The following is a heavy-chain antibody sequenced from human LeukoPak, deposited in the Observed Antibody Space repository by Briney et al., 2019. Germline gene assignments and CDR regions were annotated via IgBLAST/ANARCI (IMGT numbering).Heavy chain of an antibody. Sequence: SETLPLTCAVYGGSFSGYYWSWIRQPPGKGLEWIGEINHSGSTNYNPSLKSRVTISVDTSKNQFSLKLSSVTAADTAVYYCARIALGYSYAFDIWGQGTMVTVSS. J-gene: IGHJ3*02. CDR3: ARIALGYSYAFDI. D-gene: IGHD5-18*01. V-gene: IGHV4-34*01. CDR1: GGSFSGYY. CDR2: INHSGST.